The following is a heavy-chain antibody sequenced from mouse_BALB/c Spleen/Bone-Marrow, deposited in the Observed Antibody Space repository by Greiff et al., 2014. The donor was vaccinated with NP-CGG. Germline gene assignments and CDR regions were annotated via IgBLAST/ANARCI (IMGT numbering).Heavy chain of an antibody. J-gene: IGHJ2*01. Sequence: EVKLMESGGGLVQPGGSLKLSCAASGFTFSSYTMSWVRQTPEKWLEWVAYISNGGGSTYYPDTVKGRFTISRDNAKNTLYLQMSSLKSEDTAMYYCARHGGSRGYYFDYWGQGTTLTVSS. V-gene: IGHV5-12-2*01. CDR1: GFTFSSYT. CDR3: ARHGGSRGYYFDY. D-gene: IGHD1-1*01. CDR2: ISNGGGST.